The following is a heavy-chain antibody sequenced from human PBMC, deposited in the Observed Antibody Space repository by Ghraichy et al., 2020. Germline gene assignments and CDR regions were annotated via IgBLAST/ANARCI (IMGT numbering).Heavy chain of an antibody. CDR2: ITASGSM. D-gene: IGHD3-16*01. Sequence: SETLSLTCSVSGGSLSSYYWTWVRQPPGKGLEWIGRITASGSMNDNPSLRSRVTMSLDTSKNQFSLRLSSVTAADTAVYFCARVVFSDVCGPFYWVDAGGRGTMVTVSS. CDR1: GGSLSSYY. J-gene: IGHJ5*02. CDR3: ARVVFSDVCGPFYWVDA. V-gene: IGHV4-4*07.